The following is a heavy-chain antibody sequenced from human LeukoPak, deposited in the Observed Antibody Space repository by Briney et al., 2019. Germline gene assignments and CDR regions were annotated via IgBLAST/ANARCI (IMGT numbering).Heavy chain of an antibody. CDR2: IYTSGST. V-gene: IGHV4-4*07. CDR1: GDSISSYY. D-gene: IGHD2-15*01. Sequence: PSETLSLTCTVSGDSISSYYWSWIRQPAGKGLEWIGRIYTSGSTTYNPSLKSRVTMSVDTSKNQFSLKLSSVTAADTAVYYCARGLGYCSCGSCLAFDYWGQGTLVTVSS. J-gene: IGHJ4*02. CDR3: ARGLGYCSCGSCLAFDY.